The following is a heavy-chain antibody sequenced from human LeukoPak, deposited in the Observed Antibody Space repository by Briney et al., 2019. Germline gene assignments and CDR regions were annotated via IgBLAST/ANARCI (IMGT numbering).Heavy chain of an antibody. V-gene: IGHV1-69*05. CDR1: GGTFSSYA. CDR3: ARVVDFWSGYYQYWFDP. Sequence: SVRVSCKASGGTFSSYAISWVRQAPGQGLEWMGRIIPIFGTANYAQKFRGRVTITTDESTSTAYMELSSLRSEDTAVYYCARVVDFWSGYYQYWFDPWGQGTLVTVSS. CDR2: IIPIFGTA. J-gene: IGHJ5*02. D-gene: IGHD3-3*01.